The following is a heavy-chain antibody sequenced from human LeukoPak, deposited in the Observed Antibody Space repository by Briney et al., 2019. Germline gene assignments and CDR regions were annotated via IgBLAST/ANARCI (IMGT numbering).Heavy chain of an antibody. CDR1: GFSFSSYW. V-gene: IGHV3-7*01. D-gene: IGHD1-26*01. J-gene: IGHJ4*02. CDR3: VRDTSIIVGPRLDY. Sequence: GGSLRLSCSASGFSFSSYWMSWVRQAPGKGLEWVAIIQQDGGIKDHVDSVKGRFTISRDNADNSLYLQMDGLRVEDTAIYYCVRDTSIIVGPRLDYWGQGTLVTVSS. CDR2: IQQDGGIK.